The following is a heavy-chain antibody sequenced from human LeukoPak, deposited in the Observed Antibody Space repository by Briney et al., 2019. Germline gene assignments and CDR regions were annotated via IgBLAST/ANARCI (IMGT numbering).Heavy chain of an antibody. D-gene: IGHD3-22*01. CDR3: ARYSYDSSGYSEY. CDR2: IYYSGST. Sequence: SETLSLTCTVSGGSISSSSYYWGWIRQPPGKGLEWIGSIYYSGSTYYNPSLKSRVTISVDTSKNQFSLKLSSVTAADTAVYYCARYSYDSSGYSEYWGQGILVTVSS. J-gene: IGHJ4*02. CDR1: GGSISSSSYY. V-gene: IGHV4-39*01.